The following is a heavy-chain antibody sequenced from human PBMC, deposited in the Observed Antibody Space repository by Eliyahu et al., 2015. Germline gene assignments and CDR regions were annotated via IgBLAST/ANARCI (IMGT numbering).Heavy chain of an antibody. V-gene: IGHV5-51*01. Sequence: EVQLVQSGAEVKKPGESXKISCKGSGYRFSSYWIGWVRQMPGKGLEWMGIIYPGDSDTTYSPSFQGQVTISADRSISTAYLQWSSLKASDTAIYYCARPLGGGGYYYPYYFDFWGQGTLVTVSS. CDR2: IYPGDSDT. D-gene: IGHD3-22*01. J-gene: IGHJ4*02. CDR3: ARPLGGGGYYYPYYFDF. CDR1: GYRFSSYW.